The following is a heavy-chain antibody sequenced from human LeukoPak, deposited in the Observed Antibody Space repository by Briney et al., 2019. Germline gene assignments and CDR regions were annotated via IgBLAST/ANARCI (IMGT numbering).Heavy chain of an antibody. Sequence: GGSLRLSCAASGFTFSSYAMSWVRQAPGKGLEWVSAISGSGGSTYYADSVKGRFTISRDNSKNTLYLQMNSLRVEDTALYYCARDKSGGAGDYWGQGTLVTVSS. CDR3: ARDKSGGAGDY. CDR1: GFTFSSYA. J-gene: IGHJ4*02. V-gene: IGHV3-23*01. CDR2: ISGSGGST. D-gene: IGHD3-16*01.